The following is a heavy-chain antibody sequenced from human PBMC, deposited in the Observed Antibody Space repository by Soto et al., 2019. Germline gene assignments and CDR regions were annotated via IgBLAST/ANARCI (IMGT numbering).Heavy chain of an antibody. D-gene: IGHD3-9*01. J-gene: IGHJ4*02. CDR2: IYPGDSDT. CDR1: GYSFTTYW. V-gene: IGHV5-51*01. CDR3: ARHGVGDILTGQPDY. Sequence: PGESLKISCQGSGYSFTTYWISWVRQMPGKGLECMGIIYPGDSDTRYSPSFQGQVTISADKSISTAYLQWSSLKASDTAMYYCARHGVGDILTGQPDYWGQGTQVTVSS.